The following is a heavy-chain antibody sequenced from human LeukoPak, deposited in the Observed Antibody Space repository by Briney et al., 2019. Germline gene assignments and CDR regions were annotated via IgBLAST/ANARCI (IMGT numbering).Heavy chain of an antibody. CDR1: GFTFSSYA. CDR3: AKGSRDIVVVPAAIHFDY. J-gene: IGHJ4*02. D-gene: IGHD2-2*02. CDR2: ISGSGGST. V-gene: IGHV3-23*01. Sequence: PGGSLRLSCAASGFTFSSYAMSWVRQAPGKGLEWVSAISGSGGSTYYADSVKGRFTISRDNSKNTLYLQMNSLRAEDTAVYYCAKGSRDIVVVPAAIHFDYWGQGTLVTVSS.